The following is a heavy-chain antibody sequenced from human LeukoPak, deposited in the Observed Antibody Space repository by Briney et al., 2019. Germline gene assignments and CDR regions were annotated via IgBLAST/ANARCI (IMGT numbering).Heavy chain of an antibody. J-gene: IGHJ1*01. Sequence: SGGSLRLSCEVSGFTFSSYSMTRVRQVPGKGLEWIAYMTATSNTFYYADSVKGRFTISRDNARNSLFLQMNSLTVEDTAVYYCARSLSGYDPLSAFCGQGTLVTVSS. CDR2: MTATSNTF. CDR1: GFTFSSYS. V-gene: IGHV3-48*04. D-gene: IGHD5-12*01. CDR3: ARSLSGYDPLSAF.